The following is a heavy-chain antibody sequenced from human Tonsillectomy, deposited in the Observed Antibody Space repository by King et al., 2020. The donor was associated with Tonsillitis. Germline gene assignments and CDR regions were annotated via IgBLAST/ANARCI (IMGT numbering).Heavy chain of an antibody. Sequence: VQLQESGGGLVKPGGSLRLSCAASGFTFSGYTMNWVRQAPGKGLEWISSIGIRGDYIYYADSVKGRFTISRDNAKNSLGLQMDSLRAEDTAVYYCAKDSPYTQMIGGLPYYRGMDAWGQGTTVIVAS. CDR2: IGIRGDYI. D-gene: IGHD3-22*01. V-gene: IGHV3-21*01. CDR1: GFTFSGYT. CDR3: AKDSPYTQMIGGLPYYRGMDA. J-gene: IGHJ6*02.